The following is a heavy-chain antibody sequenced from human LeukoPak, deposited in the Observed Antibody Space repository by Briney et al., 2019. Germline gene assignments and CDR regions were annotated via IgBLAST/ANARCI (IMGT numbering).Heavy chain of an antibody. Sequence: PSETLSLTCTVSGGSISSYYWSWIRQPPGKGLEWIGSIYYSGSTYYNPSLKSRVTISVDTSKNQFSLKLSSVTAADTAVYYCARQIHSSSSVDDAFDIWGQGTMVTVSS. D-gene: IGHD6-6*01. J-gene: IGHJ3*02. V-gene: IGHV4-59*05. CDR2: IYYSGST. CDR1: GGSISSYY. CDR3: ARQIHSSSSVDDAFDI.